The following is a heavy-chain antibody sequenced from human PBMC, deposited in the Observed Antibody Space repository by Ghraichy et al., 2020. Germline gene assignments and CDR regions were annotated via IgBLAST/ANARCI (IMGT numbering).Heavy chain of an antibody. D-gene: IGHD5-24*01. CDR2: INAGNGNT. V-gene: IGHV1-3*01. J-gene: IGHJ6*02. CDR1: GYTFTSYA. CDR3: ARESAGGYNSWYYYGMDV. Sequence: ASVKVSCKASGYTFTSYAMHWVRQAPGQRLEWMGWINAGNGNTKYSQKFQGRVTITRDTSASTAYMELSSLRSEDTAVYYCARESAGGYNSWYYYGMDVWGQGTTVTVSS.